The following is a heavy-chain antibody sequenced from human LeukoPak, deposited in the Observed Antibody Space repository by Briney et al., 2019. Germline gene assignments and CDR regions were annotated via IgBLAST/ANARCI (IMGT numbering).Heavy chain of an antibody. D-gene: IGHD5-24*01. CDR3: ARGIGDGYNHPFDY. Sequence: SETLSLTCTVSGGSISSYYWSWIRQPPGKGLEWIGYIYYSGSTNYNPSLKSRVTISVDTSKNQFSLKLSSVTAADTAEYYCARGIGDGYNHPFDYWGQGTLVTVSS. V-gene: IGHV4-59*01. CDR1: GGSISSYY. J-gene: IGHJ4*02. CDR2: IYYSGST.